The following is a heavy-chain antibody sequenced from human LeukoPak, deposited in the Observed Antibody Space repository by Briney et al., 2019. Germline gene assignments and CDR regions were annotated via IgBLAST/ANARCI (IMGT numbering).Heavy chain of an antibody. CDR1: GFTFSSYW. Sequence: GGSLRLSCTASGFTFSSYWMSWVRQPPGKGLEWVADIKPDGSDGYYVDSVKGRFAISRDNAKNSLYLQMNSLRAEDTAVYSCARDSKLRSGGLFDPWGQGTLVTVSS. J-gene: IGHJ5*02. CDR3: ARDSKLRSGGLFDP. V-gene: IGHV3-7*01. CDR2: IKPDGSDG. D-gene: IGHD2-15*01.